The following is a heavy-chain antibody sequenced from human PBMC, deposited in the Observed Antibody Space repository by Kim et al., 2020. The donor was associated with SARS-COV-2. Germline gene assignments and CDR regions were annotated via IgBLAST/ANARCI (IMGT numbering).Heavy chain of an antibody. Sequence: GGSLRLSCAASGFTFSSYGMHWVRQAPGKGLAWVAVISYVGSNKYYADSVKGRFTISRDNSKNTLYLQMNSLRAEDTAVYYCVRDRPVEQQRVYDTFDYWGQGTLVTVSS. CDR3: VRDRPVEQQRVYDTFDY. J-gene: IGHJ4*02. V-gene: IGHV3-33*05. CDR2: ISYVGSNK. D-gene: IGHD6-13*01. CDR1: GFTFSSYG.